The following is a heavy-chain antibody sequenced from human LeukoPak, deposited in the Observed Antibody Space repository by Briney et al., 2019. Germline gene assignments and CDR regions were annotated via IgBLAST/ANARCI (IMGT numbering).Heavy chain of an antibody. V-gene: IGHV3-23*01. Sequence: PGGSLRLSCAASGFTFSNCAMSWVRQAPGKGLQWVSTISGSGDLTYYADSVKGRFTISRENSRNTLFLQMNSLRPEDTSMYYCAKAGGGSGTSEDAFDIWGQGTMVTVSS. CDR2: ISGSGDLT. CDR3: AKAGGGSGTSEDAFDI. J-gene: IGHJ3*02. CDR1: GFTFSNCA. D-gene: IGHD3-10*01.